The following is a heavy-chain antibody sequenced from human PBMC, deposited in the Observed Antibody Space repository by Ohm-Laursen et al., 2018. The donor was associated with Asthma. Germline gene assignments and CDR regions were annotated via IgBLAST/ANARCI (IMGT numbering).Heavy chain of an antibody. V-gene: IGHV3-30-3*01. CDR2: GGSYYDGGLK. CDR1: GFTFSSYT. Sequence: SLRLSCTASGFTFSSYTMHWVRQAPGKGLEWVAVGGSYYDGGLKYYADSVNGRFTVSRDDSKNTLYLQMNSLRPDDTAVYYCARDVMEWYLPAFDFWGQGTLVTVSS. J-gene: IGHJ4*02. D-gene: IGHD3-3*01. CDR3: ARDVMEWYLPAFDF.